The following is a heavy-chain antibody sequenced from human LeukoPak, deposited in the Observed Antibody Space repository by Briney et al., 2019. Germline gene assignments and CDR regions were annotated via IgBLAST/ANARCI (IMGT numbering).Heavy chain of an antibody. CDR2: IYHSGST. D-gene: IGHD6-6*01. J-gene: IGHJ4*02. CDR3: ARDPDAEGYSSSSQYYFDY. V-gene: IGHV4-38-2*02. Sequence: PSETLSLTCTVSGYSISSGYYWGWIRQPPGKGLEWIGSIYHSGSTYYNPSLKSRVTISVDTSKNQFSLKLSSVTAADTAVYYCARDPDAEGYSSSSQYYFDYWGQGTLVTVSS. CDR1: GYSISSGYY.